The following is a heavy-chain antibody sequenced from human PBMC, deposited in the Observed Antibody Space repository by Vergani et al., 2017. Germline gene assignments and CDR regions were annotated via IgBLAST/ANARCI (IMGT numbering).Heavy chain of an antibody. D-gene: IGHD5-12*01. V-gene: IGHV3-9*01. CDR3: AKDIGYDRYYYMDV. CDR2: ISWNSGSI. CDR1: GFTFDDYA. J-gene: IGHJ6*03. Sequence: EVQLVESGGGLVQPGRSLRLSCAASGFTFDDYAMHWVRQAPGKGLEWVSGISWNSGSIGYADSVKGRFTISRDNAKNYLYLQMNSLRAEDTALYYCAKDIGYDRYYYMDVWGKGTTVTVSS.